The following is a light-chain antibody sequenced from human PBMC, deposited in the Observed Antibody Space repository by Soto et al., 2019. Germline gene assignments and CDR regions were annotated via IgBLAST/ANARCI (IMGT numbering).Light chain of an antibody. CDR2: DDN. Sequence: QSVLAQPPSASAAPGQKVTISCSGSSSNIGNNFVSWYQQLPGAAPKLLIFDDNKRPSGIPDRFSGSKSGTSATLGITGFQTGDEADYYCGSWDSSLSAYVFGTGTKVTVL. CDR1: SSNIGNNF. CDR3: GSWDSSLSAYV. V-gene: IGLV1-51*01. J-gene: IGLJ1*01.